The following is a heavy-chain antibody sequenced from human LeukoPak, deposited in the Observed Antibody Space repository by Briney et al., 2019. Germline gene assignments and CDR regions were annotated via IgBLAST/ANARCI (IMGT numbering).Heavy chain of an antibody. CDR2: IKQDGTAK. Sequence: PGGSLRLSCVASGFTFSSYWMSWVRQAPGKGLEWVANIKQDGTAKYYVDSVKGRFAISRDNAENSLYLQMNNLRAEDTAVYYCVRGGGSFDSWGQGTLVTVSS. CDR1: GFTFSSYW. D-gene: IGHD3-16*01. J-gene: IGHJ4*02. V-gene: IGHV3-7*04. CDR3: VRGGGSFDS.